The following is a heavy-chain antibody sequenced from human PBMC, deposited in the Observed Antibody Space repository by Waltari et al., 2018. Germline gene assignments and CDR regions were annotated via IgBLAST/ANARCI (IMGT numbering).Heavy chain of an antibody. CDR2: ISYSGNT. D-gene: IGHD6-19*01. CDR1: GGSISSSNYH. CDR3: AIRLAVPGGWFDP. J-gene: IGHJ5*02. V-gene: IGHV4-39*07. Sequence: QLQLQESGPGLVKPSETLSLTCFVSGGSISSSNYHWGWIRQPPGKGLEWIGTISYSGNTYYNPTLKSRVIISIDTSKNPFSLTLSSVTAADTAVYYCAIRLAVPGGWFDPWGQGTLVTVSS.